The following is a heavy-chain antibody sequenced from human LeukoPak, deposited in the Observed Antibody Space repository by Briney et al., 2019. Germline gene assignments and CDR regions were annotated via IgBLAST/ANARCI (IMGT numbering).Heavy chain of an antibody. CDR1: GYTFTSYG. V-gene: IGHV1-46*01. Sequence: ASVKVSCKASGYTFTSYGISWVRQAPGQGLEWMGIINPGAGNANYAQRFQGRVTMTRDTSTSTVYMEVSSLRSEDTAVYYCARGAMPLRGTDSSDDFDYWGQGTLVAVSS. CDR3: ARGAMPLRGTDSSDDFDY. J-gene: IGHJ4*02. CDR2: INPGAGNA. D-gene: IGHD3-22*01.